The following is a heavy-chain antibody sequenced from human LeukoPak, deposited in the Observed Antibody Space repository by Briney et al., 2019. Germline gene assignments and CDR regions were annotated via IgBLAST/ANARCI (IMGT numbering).Heavy chain of an antibody. J-gene: IGHJ5*02. D-gene: IGHD2-21*02. Sequence: GGSLRLSCAASGFTVSSNYMSWVRQAPGKGLEWVSVIYSGGSTYYADSVEGRFTISRDNSKNTLYLQMNSLRAEDTAVYYCARGMRLRSWFDPWGQGTLVTVSS. V-gene: IGHV3-53*01. CDR2: IYSGGST. CDR1: GFTVSSNY. CDR3: ARGMRLRSWFDP.